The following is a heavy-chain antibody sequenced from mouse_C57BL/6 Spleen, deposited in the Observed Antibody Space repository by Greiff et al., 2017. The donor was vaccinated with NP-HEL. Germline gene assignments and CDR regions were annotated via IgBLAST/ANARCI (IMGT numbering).Heavy chain of an antibody. CDR1: GYTFTSYW. CDR2: IDPSDSYT. J-gene: IGHJ3*01. V-gene: IGHV1-69*01. Sequence: QVQLQQPGAELVMPGASVKLSCKASGYTFTSYWMHWVKQRPGQGLEWIGEIDPSDSYTNSNQKFKGKSTLTVDKSSSTAYMQLSSLTSEDSAVYYCAIYGSSYEFADWGQGTLVTVAA. D-gene: IGHD1-1*01. CDR3: AIYGSSYEFAD.